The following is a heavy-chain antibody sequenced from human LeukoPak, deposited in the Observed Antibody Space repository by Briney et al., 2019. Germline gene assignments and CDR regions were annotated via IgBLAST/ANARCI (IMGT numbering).Heavy chain of an antibody. J-gene: IGHJ5*02. CDR2: ISSSGSTI. CDR1: GFTFSDYY. V-gene: IGHV3-11*01. Sequence: GGSLRLSCAASGFTFSDYYMGWIRQAPGKGLEWVSYISSSGSTIYYADSVKGRFTISRDNAKNSLYLQMNSLRAEDTAVYYCAKYSYGLWFDPWGQGTLVTVSS. D-gene: IGHD5-18*01. CDR3: AKYSYGLWFDP.